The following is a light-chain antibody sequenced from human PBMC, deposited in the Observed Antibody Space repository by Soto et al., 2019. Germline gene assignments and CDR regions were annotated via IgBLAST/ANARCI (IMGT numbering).Light chain of an antibody. CDR2: GAS. Sequence: PVERATLSCRASQSVANSHVAWYQQRRRLPPRLLIYGASNRATRIPDRFSGRGSGTEFTLTISSLQSEDFAVYYCQQYGGSPRTFGQGTKVDIK. J-gene: IGKJ1*01. CDR1: QSVANSH. CDR3: QQYGGSPRT. V-gene: IGKV3-20*01.